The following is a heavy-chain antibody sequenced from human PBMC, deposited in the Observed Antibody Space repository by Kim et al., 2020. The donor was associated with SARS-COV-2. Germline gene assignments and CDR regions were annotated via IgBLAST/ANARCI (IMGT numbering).Heavy chain of an antibody. CDR2: INTNTGNP. V-gene: IGHV7-4-1*02. D-gene: IGHD3-10*01. CDR3: ARDKGAGYGSGSYYLYNWFDP. J-gene: IGHJ5*02. Sequence: ASVKVSCKASGYTFTSYAMNWVRQAPGQGLEWMGWINTNTGNPTYAQGFTGRFVFSLDTSVSTAYLQISSLKAEDTAVYYCARDKGAGYGSGSYYLYNWFDPWGQGTLVTVSS. CDR1: GYTFTSYA.